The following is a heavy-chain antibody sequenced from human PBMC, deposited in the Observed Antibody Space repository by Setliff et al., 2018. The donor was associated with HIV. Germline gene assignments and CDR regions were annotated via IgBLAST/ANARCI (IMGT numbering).Heavy chain of an antibody. Sequence: PSETLSLTCTVSGGSIGTYYWSWIRQPPGKGLEWIGYIFYSGTTNYSPSFRGRVTISIDSSRNQFSLRLNSVSAADTAIYYCARDNALIRAPFEYWGQGALVTVSS. CDR2: IFYSGTT. CDR3: ARDNALIRAPFEY. J-gene: IGHJ4*02. CDR1: GGSIGTYY. V-gene: IGHV4-59*01. D-gene: IGHD2-21*01.